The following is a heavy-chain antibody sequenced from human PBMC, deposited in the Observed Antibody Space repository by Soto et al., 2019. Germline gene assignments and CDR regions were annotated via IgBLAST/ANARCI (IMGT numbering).Heavy chain of an antibody. CDR1: GYTFTNFG. CDR3: ARRWTPIDY. CDR2: ISAYNGNT. D-gene: IGHD2-15*01. Sequence: QVQLVKSGAEVKKPGASVKVSCKASGYTFTNFGIRWVRQAPGQGLEWMGWISAYNGNTNYAQKSKGRVTLTNDTSTSTAYMELRSLRSYDTAVYYCARRWTPIDYWGQGTLVTVSS. J-gene: IGHJ4*02. V-gene: IGHV1-18*01.